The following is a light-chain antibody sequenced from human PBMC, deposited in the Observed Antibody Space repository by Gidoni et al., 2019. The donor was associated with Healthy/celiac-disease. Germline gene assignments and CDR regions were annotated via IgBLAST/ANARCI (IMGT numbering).Light chain of an antibody. CDR3: HQYGSPPLG. Sequence: VLTQSQGTLSLSPGERATISCRASQRISNNYLAWYQQRPGQGPRPIIYGASTRATDIPERFSGSGSGSDFTLTISRLEPEDFAVYHCHQYGSPPLGFGQXTRLESK. CDR2: GAS. J-gene: IGKJ5*01. CDR1: QRISNNY. V-gene: IGKV3-20*01.